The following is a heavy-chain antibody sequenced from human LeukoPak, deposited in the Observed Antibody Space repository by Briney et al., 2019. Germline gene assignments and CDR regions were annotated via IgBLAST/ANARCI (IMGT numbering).Heavy chain of an antibody. Sequence: ASVKVSCKASGYTFTSYGISWVRQAPGQGLEWMGWISAYNGNTNYAQKLQGRVTMTTDTSTSTAYMELRSLRSDDTAVYYCARDRGRWLQLPDAFDIWGQGTMVTVSS. CDR3: ARDRGRWLQLPDAFDI. V-gene: IGHV1-18*01. CDR2: ISAYNGNT. D-gene: IGHD5-24*01. CDR1: GYTFTSYG. J-gene: IGHJ3*02.